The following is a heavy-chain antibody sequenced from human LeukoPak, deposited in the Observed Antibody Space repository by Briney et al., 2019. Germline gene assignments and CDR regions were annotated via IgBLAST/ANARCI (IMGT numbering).Heavy chain of an antibody. D-gene: IGHD5-18*01. J-gene: IGHJ4*02. CDR2: INPNSGGT. CDR1: GYTFIDYY. V-gene: IGHV1-2*02. Sequence: ASVKVSCKASGYTFIDYYMHWVRQAPGQGLEWMGWINPNSGGTNFAQKLQGRVTMTRDTSISTAYMELSSLRSDDTAVYYCARDRTHTALLDYWGQGTLVTVSS. CDR3: ARDRTHTALLDY.